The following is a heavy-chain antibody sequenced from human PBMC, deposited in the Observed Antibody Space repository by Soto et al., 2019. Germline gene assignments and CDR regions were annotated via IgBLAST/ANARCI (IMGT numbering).Heavy chain of an antibody. CDR1: GGSISSSSYY. CDR3: ARHRTDMITFGGVIVTHFDY. J-gene: IGHJ4*02. D-gene: IGHD3-16*02. V-gene: IGHV4-39*01. Sequence: SETLSLTCTVSGGSISSSSYYWGWIRQPPGKGLEWIGGIYYSGSTYYNTSLESRVTISVDTSKNQFSLKLSSVTAADTAVYYCARHRTDMITFGGVIVTHFDYWGQGTLVTVSS. CDR2: IYYSGST.